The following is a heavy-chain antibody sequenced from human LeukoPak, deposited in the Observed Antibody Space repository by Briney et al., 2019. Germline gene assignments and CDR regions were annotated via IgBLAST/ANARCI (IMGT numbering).Heavy chain of an antibody. D-gene: IGHD3-3*01. Sequence: PSETLSLTCTVSVGSVSVSSGSYYWSWIRQPPGKGLEWIGYIYYTGSTNYNPSLKSRVTISSDTSKNQFSLKLSSVTAADTAVYYCARSHDFWSGYSWGQGTLVTVSS. CDR1: VGSVSVSSGSYY. V-gene: IGHV4-61*01. J-gene: IGHJ4*02. CDR3: ARSHDFWSGYS. CDR2: IYYTGST.